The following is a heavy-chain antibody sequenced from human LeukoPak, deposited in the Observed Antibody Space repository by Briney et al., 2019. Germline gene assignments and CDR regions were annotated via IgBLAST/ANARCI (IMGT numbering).Heavy chain of an antibody. CDR2: ISFDGSNK. CDR1: GFTFSSYA. CDR3: AKDPTIFGVVIIRAPYFDY. V-gene: IGHV3-30-3*01. Sequence: PGGSLRLSCAASGFTFSSYAMHWVRQAPGKGLEWVAVISFDGSNKYYADSVKGRFTISRDNSKNTLYLQMNSLRAEDTAVYYCAKDPTIFGVVIIRAPYFDYWGQGTLVTVSS. D-gene: IGHD3-3*01. J-gene: IGHJ4*02.